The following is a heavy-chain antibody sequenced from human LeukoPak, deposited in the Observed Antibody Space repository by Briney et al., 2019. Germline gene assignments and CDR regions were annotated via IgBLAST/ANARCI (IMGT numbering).Heavy chain of an antibody. CDR1: GFTFSNAW. V-gene: IGHV3-15*01. CDR2: FKTKSEGGTT. J-gene: IGHJ3*02. D-gene: IGHD3-22*01. CDR3: TRATRSSGPSVFDI. Sequence: PGGSLRLSCAASGFTFSNAWMSWVRQAPGKGLEWVGRFKTKSEGGTTDYAAPVKGRFTISRDDSKNTLYPQMNSLKSEDTAMYYCTRATRSSGPSVFDIWGQGTMVTVSS.